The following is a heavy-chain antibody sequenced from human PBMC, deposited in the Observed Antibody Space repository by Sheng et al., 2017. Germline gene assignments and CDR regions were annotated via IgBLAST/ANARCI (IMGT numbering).Heavy chain of an antibody. D-gene: IGHD3-10*01. CDR3: ARGRWGSGSYYDYWYFDL. J-gene: IGHJ2*01. V-gene: IGHV4-4*07. CDR2: IYTSGST. Sequence: QVQLQESGPGLVKPSETLSLTCTVSGGSISSYYWSWIRQPAGKGLEWIGRIYTSGSTNYNPSLKSRVTMSVDTSKNQFSLKLSSVTAADTAVYYCARGRWGSGSYYDYWYFDLWGRWHPGHCLL. CDR1: GGSISSYY.